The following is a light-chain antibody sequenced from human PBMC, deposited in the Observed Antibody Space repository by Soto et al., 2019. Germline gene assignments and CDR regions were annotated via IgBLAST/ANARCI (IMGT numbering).Light chain of an antibody. J-gene: IGLJ1*01. CDR2: EVS. Sequence: QSALTQPPSVSGSPGQSVTISCTGTSSDVGSYNRVSWYQQPPGKAPKLMIYEVSNRPSGVSNRFSGSKSGNTASLTISGLQAEDEADYYCSSYTSSSIDYVFGTGTKVTVL. CDR1: SSDVGSYNR. CDR3: SSYTSSSIDYV. V-gene: IGLV2-18*02.